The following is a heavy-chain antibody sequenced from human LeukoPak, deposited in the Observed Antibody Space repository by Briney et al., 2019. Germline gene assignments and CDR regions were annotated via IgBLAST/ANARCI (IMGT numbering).Heavy chain of an antibody. V-gene: IGHV3-23*05. CDR1: RFSIRNFG. CDR2: IDYNGHRT. CDR3: ANDPQYDDFDI. Sequence: GGSLRLSCTASRFSIRNFGMAWVRHAPGKGLEWVSTIDYNGHRTHYADSVKGRFTISRDNSKNTVYLQMNLLRAEDTAIYYCANDPQYDDFDIWGKGTMVTVSS. J-gene: IGHJ3*02.